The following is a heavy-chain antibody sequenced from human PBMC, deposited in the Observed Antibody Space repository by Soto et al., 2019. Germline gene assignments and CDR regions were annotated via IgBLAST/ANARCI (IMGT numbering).Heavy chain of an antibody. CDR3: AREKAARTSYFGMDV. CDR2: IWYDGSKK. J-gene: IGHJ6*02. D-gene: IGHD6-6*01. V-gene: IGHV3-33*01. Sequence: QVQLVESGGGVVQPGRSLRLSCAASGFTFSSYGMHWVRQAPGKGLEWVAVIWYDGSKKYYADSVKGRFAISRDNSKNTLDLQMNSLRAEDTAVYYCAREKAARTSYFGMDVWGQGTTVTVSS. CDR1: GFTFSSYG.